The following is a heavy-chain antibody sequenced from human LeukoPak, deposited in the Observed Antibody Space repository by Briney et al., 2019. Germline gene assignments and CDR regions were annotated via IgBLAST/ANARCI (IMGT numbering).Heavy chain of an antibody. D-gene: IGHD6-19*01. V-gene: IGHV3-23*01. Sequence: GGSLRLSCAASGFTFSSYAMSWVRQAPGKGLEWVSAISGSGGSTYYADSVKGRFTISRDNSKNTVYLQMNSLRAEDTAVYYCARRSGIAVAGAFDYWGQGTLVTVSS. J-gene: IGHJ4*02. CDR3: ARRSGIAVAGAFDY. CDR1: GFTFSSYA. CDR2: ISGSGGST.